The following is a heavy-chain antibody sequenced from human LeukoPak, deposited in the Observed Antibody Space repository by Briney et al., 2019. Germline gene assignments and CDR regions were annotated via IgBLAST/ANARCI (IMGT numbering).Heavy chain of an antibody. J-gene: IGHJ4*02. CDR1: GGTFSSYA. Sequence: ASVKVSCTASGGTFSSYAISWVRQAPGQGLEWMGGIIPIFGTADYAQKFQGRVTITADESTNTAYMELSSLRSEDTAVYYCARDPSMVRGENTPYFDYWGQGTLVTVSS. D-gene: IGHD3-10*01. V-gene: IGHV1-69*13. CDR3: ARDPSMVRGENTPYFDY. CDR2: IIPIFGTA.